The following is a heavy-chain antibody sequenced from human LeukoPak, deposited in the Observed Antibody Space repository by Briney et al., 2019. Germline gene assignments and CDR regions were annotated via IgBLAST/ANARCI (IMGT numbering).Heavy chain of an antibody. CDR1: GFTFSSYE. V-gene: IGHV3-48*03. CDR2: MSSSSSSI. Sequence: GGSLRLSCAASGFTFSSYEMNWVRQAPGKGLEWVSYMSSSSSSIYYADSVKGRFTFSGDNAKNSVYLQMNSLRAEDTAVYYCARDLYYNTGMDVWGQGTTVTVSS. J-gene: IGHJ6*02. CDR3: ARDLYYNTGMDV. D-gene: IGHD3-22*01.